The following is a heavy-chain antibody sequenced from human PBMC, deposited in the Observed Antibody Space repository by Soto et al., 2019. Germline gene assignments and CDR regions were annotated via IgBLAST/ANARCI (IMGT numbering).Heavy chain of an antibody. CDR2: IKQDGSEK. J-gene: IGHJ6*04. CDR1: GFTLSRYW. Sequence: EVQLVESGGGLVQPGGSLRLSCAASGFTLSRYWMTWVRQAPGKGLECVANIKQDGSEKYYVDSVKGRFTISKDNAKNSLYLQMNSLRAEDTAMYYFARDVLRPDQVWGKGTTVTVSP. CDR3: ARDVLRPDQV. V-gene: IGHV3-7*05.